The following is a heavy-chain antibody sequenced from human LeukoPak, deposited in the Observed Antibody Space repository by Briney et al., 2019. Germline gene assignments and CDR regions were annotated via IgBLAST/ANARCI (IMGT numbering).Heavy chain of an antibody. CDR1: GGSIGSYY. Sequence: SETLSLTXTVSGGSIGSYYWSWIRQAPGKGLEWLGYIYYSGSTNYDPSLKSRVTISVDTSKNQFSLKLSSVTAADTAVYYCARAGNWNDVGSWFDPWGQGTLVTVSS. CDR2: IYYSGST. CDR3: ARAGNWNDVGSWFDP. D-gene: IGHD1-1*01. V-gene: IGHV4-59*01. J-gene: IGHJ5*02.